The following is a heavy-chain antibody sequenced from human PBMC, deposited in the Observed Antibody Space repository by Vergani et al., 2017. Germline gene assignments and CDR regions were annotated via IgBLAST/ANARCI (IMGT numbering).Heavy chain of an antibody. V-gene: IGHV4-38-2*01. CDR1: DSSIMTNPY. J-gene: IGHJ6*02. CDR2: IHYSGDT. Sequence: VQLQESGPGLVKPSETLTPTCDVSDSSIMTNPYWGWFRQSPGKGLEWIGCIHYSGDTHYNSSLKSRVSISIVSSSKFSLSLTSVTAADTAIYYCARQRGSGGFFPSSYFYGMDVWGHGTTVTVSS. CDR3: ARQRGSGGFFPSSYFYGMDV. D-gene: IGHD3-10*01.